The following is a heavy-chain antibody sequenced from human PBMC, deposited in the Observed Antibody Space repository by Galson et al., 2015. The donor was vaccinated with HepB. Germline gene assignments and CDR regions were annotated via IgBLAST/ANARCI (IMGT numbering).Heavy chain of an antibody. CDR3: ARHSPVAGLGDY. J-gene: IGHJ4*02. CDR1: GYSFTNYW. V-gene: IGHV5-10-1*01. D-gene: IGHD6-19*01. CDR2: IDPSDSYT. Sequence: QSGAEVKKPGESLRISCKGSGYSFTNYWISWVRQMPGTGLEWMGRIDPSDSYTKYSPSFQGHVTMSVDKSITTAYLQWSSLKASDTAIYYCARHSPVAGLGDYWGQGTLVTVSS.